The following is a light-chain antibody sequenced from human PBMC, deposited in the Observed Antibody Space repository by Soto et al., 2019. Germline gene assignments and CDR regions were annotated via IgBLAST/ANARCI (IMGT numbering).Light chain of an antibody. CDR2: KAS. Sequence: DIQMTQSPSTLSASVRDRVTITCRASQSISSWLAWYPQKPGKAPKLLIYKASSLESGVPSRFSGSGSGTEFTLTISSLQPDDFATYYCQQYNSYAWTFGQGTKVEIK. J-gene: IGKJ1*01. CDR1: QSISSW. CDR3: QQYNSYAWT. V-gene: IGKV1-5*03.